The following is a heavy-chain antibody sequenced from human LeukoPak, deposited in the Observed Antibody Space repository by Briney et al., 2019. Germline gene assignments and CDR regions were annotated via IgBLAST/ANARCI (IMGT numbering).Heavy chain of an antibody. V-gene: IGHV3-23*01. CDR2: ISGSGGST. CDR1: GFTFSSYA. J-gene: IGHJ3*02. CDR3: VNDRYHDILTGLGTPRAFDM. Sequence: GGSLRLSCAASGFTFSSYAMSWVRQAPGKGLEWVSAISGSGGSTYYADSVKGRFTISRDNSKNTLYLQMNSLRAEDTAVYYCVNDRYHDILTGLGTPRAFDMWGQGTMVTVSS. D-gene: IGHD3-9*01.